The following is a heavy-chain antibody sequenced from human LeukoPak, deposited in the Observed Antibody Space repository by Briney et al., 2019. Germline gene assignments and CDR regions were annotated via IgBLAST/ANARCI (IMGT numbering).Heavy chain of an antibody. D-gene: IGHD2-15*01. CDR3: AREYCSGGSCYPIFDY. CDR2: INHSGST. J-gene: IGHJ4*02. CDR1: GGSSSGYY. V-gene: IGHV4-34*01. Sequence: SETLSLTCAVYGGSSSGYYWSWIRQPPGKGLEWIGEINHSGSTNYNPSPKSRVTISVDTSENQFSLKLSSVTAADTAVYYCAREYCSGGSCYPIFDYWGQGTLVTVSS.